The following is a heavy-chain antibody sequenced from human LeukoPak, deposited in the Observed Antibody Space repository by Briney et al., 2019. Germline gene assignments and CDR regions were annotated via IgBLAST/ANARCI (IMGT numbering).Heavy chain of an antibody. CDR3: AGSWSPYSYDSGGSYFFNQ. V-gene: IGHV6-1*01. D-gene: IGHD3-22*01. J-gene: IGHJ1*01. CDR1: GDSVSSNSAT. Sequence: SQTLSLTCAISGDSVSSNSATWNWIRQSPSRGLEWLGRTYYRSKWYNDYAVSVKSRITINPDTSKNQFSLQLNSVTPEDTAVYYCAGSWSPYSYDSGGSYFFNQWGQGTLVTVSS. CDR2: TYYRSKWYN.